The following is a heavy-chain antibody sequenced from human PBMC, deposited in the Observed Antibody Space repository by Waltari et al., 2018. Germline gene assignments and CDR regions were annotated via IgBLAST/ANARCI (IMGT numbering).Heavy chain of an antibody. V-gene: IGHV3-74*01. CDR2: LSSDDSIT. D-gene: IGHD3-3*01. CDR3: MRGADL. CDR1: GFTVTGSW. J-gene: IGHJ4*02. Sequence: EVQLVESGGGLVQPGGSLRLSCAASGFTVTGSWMDWVRQGPGKGLVWVSRLSSDDSITNYADSVKGRFTISRDRAKNTLYLQMNSLRADDTAIYYCMRGADLRGQGIPVTVSS.